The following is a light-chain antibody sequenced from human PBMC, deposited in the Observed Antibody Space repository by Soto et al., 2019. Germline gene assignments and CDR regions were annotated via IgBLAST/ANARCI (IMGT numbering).Light chain of an antibody. CDR1: QSVSIN. Sequence: EIVMTQSPATLSVSPGERATLSCRASQSVSINLAWYQQKPGQAPRLLIYGASTRATGIPARFSGSGSGTEFTLTISSLQSEDFAVYYCQQYNNWPPYGFGQGTKLEIK. J-gene: IGKJ2*03. CDR2: GAS. CDR3: QQYNNWPPYG. V-gene: IGKV3-15*01.